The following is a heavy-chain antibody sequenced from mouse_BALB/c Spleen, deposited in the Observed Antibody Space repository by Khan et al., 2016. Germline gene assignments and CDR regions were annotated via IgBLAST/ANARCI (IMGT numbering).Heavy chain of an antibody. D-gene: IGHD1-1*01. V-gene: IGHV9-3*02. CDR2: INTNTGEP. CDR3: AEDYYGSNWFAY. Sequence: QIQLVQSGPELKKPGETVKISCKASAYTFTNYGMNWVKQAPGKGLKWMGWINTNTGEPTYAEEFKGRFAFSLETSASTAYLQINNLKNKDTATYFCAEDYYGSNWFAYWGQGTLVTVSA. CDR1: AYTFTNYG. J-gene: IGHJ3*01.